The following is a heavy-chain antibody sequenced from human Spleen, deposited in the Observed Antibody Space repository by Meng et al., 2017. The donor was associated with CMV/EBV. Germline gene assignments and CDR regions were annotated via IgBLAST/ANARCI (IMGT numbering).Heavy chain of an antibody. D-gene: IGHD6-6*01. Sequence: GESLKISCAASGFTLSSYAMSWVRQAPGKGLEWVSAISGSGGSTYYADSVKGRFTISRDNSKNTLYLQMNSLRAEDTAVYYCAKDGQPSIEYSSSPTDYYFDYWGQGTLVTVSS. CDR2: ISGSGGST. J-gene: IGHJ4*02. CDR3: AKDGQPSIEYSSSPTDYYFDY. V-gene: IGHV3-23*01. CDR1: GFTLSSYA.